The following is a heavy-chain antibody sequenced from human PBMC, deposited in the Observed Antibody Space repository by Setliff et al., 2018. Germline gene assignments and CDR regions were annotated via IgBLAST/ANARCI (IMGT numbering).Heavy chain of an antibody. CDR2: IIPIFGTA. V-gene: IGHV1-69*13. CDR3: ARVSRTIVAARGFDY. CDR1: GGTFINYA. J-gene: IGHJ4*02. Sequence: ASVKVSCKASGGTFINYAISWVRQAPGQGLEWMGGIIPIFGTANYAQKFQGRVTITADESTSTAYMELNSLRSEDTAVYYCARVSRTIVAARGFDYWGQGTLVTVPQ. D-gene: IGHD1-26*01.